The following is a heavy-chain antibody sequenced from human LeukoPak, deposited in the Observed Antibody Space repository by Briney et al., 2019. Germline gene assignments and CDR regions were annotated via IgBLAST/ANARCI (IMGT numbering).Heavy chain of an antibody. D-gene: IGHD3-3*01. CDR2: IYYSGST. CDR1: GGSISSYY. V-gene: IGHV4-59*01. CDR3: ARVSLGVGDYYYYYMDV. J-gene: IGHJ6*03. Sequence: SETLSLTCTVSGGSISSYYWSWIRQPPGKGLDWIGYIYYSGSTNYNPSLKSRVTISVDTSKNQFSLKLSSVTAADTAVYYCARVSLGVGDYYYYYMDVWGKGTTVTVSS.